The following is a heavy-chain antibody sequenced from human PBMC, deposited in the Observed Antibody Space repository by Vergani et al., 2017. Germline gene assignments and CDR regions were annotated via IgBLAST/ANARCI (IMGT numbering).Heavy chain of an antibody. CDR3: VKDIAASGNYWYFDL. Sequence: EVQLLESGGGLVQPGRSLRLSCAASGFTFDDYAMHWVRQAPGKGLEWVSGINWNSDSKAYADSVKGRFTISRDNAKNSLYLQMNSLRAEDTALYYCVKDIAASGNYWYFDLWGRGTLVTVSS. J-gene: IGHJ2*01. V-gene: IGHV3-9*01. CDR1: GFTFDDYA. D-gene: IGHD6-13*01. CDR2: INWNSDSK.